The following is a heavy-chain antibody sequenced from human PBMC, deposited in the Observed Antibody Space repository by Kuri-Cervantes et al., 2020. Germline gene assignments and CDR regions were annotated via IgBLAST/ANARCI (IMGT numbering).Heavy chain of an antibody. V-gene: IGHV4-34*01. Sequence: SETLSLTCAVYGGSFSGYYWSWIRQPPGKGLEWIGEINHSGSTNYNPSLKSRVTISVDTSKNQFSLKLSSVTAADTAVYYCARVKIVLRWVAFDIWGQGTMVTVS. D-gene: IGHD4-23*01. J-gene: IGHJ3*02. CDR2: INHSGST. CDR1: GGSFSGYY. CDR3: ARVKIVLRWVAFDI.